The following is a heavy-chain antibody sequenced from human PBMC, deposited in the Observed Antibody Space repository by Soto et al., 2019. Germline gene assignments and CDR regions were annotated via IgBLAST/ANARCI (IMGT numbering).Heavy chain of an antibody. Sequence: SETLSLTCTVSGGSISSNYWTWIRQPPGKGLEWIGYVYNSGSTNYNPSLKSRVTISEDTSKSQFSLKVNSMTAADTAVYYCARGGTYYDILSGGFDPWGQGTLVTVSS. CDR1: GGSISSNY. D-gene: IGHD3-9*01. J-gene: IGHJ5*02. V-gene: IGHV4-59*01. CDR3: ARGGTYYDILSGGFDP. CDR2: VYNSGST.